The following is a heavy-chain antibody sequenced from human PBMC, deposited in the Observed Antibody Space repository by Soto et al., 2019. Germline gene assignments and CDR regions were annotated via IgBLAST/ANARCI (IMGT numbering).Heavy chain of an antibody. CDR2: VSHIGST. CDR1: GGSVSSGDYF. J-gene: IGHJ5*02. Sequence: SETLSLTCTVSGGSVSSGDYFWTWIRQSPGKGLEWIGYVSHIGSTYYNPSLKSRAKVSLDTSKNQFSLKLTSVTAADTAVFYCARVGVSKFYYVQRIDPWGKGALVRVSS. V-gene: IGHV4-30-4*08. CDR3: ARVGVSKFYYVQRIDP. D-gene: IGHD3-10*01.